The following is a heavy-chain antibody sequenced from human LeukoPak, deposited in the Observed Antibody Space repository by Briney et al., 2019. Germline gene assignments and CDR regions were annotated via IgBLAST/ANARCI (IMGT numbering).Heavy chain of an antibody. Sequence: ASVKVSCKASGYTFTGHYMHWVRQAPGQGLEWMGLINPRGTSTIYAEKFQGRIIMTRDMSTTTDYMELSSLKSDDTAVYYCARDNSIHERGWWFDPWGQGTLVTVSS. CDR3: ARDNSIHERGWWFDP. D-gene: IGHD4-23*01. V-gene: IGHV1-46*01. J-gene: IGHJ5*02. CDR2: INPRGTST. CDR1: GYTFTGHY.